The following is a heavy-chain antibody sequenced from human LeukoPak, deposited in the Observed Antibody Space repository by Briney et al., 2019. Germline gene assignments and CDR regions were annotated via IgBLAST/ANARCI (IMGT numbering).Heavy chain of an antibody. D-gene: IGHD3-22*01. CDR3: ASDRAYYYDSSGHRPDAFDI. Sequence: ASVKVSCKASGYTFTGYYMHWVRQAPGQGLEWMGWISAYNGNTNYAQKLQGRVTMTTDTSTSTAYMELRSLRSDDTAVYYCASDRAYYYDSSGHRPDAFDIWGQGTMVTVST. CDR1: GYTFTGYY. J-gene: IGHJ3*02. CDR2: ISAYNGNT. V-gene: IGHV1-18*04.